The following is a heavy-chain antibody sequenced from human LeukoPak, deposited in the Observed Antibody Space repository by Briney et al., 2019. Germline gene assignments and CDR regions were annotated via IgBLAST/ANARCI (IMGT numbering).Heavy chain of an antibody. D-gene: IGHD6-13*01. Sequence: SETLSLTCTVSGGSISSYYWSWIRQPPGKGLEWIGYIYYSGSTNYNPSLKSRVTISVDTSKNQFSLKLSSVTAADTAVYYCARDIPRGGSSWYSRFPSYYYGMDVWGQGTTVTVSS. CDR2: IYYSGST. V-gene: IGHV4-59*01. CDR1: GGSISSYY. CDR3: ARDIPRGGSSWYSRFPSYYYGMDV. J-gene: IGHJ6*02.